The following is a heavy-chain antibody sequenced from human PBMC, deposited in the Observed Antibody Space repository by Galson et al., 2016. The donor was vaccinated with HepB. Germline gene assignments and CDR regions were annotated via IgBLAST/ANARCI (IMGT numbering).Heavy chain of an antibody. V-gene: IGHV3-7*03. CDR3: ARDGLGVYSFHQGPIGLPPGALLQEHL. CDR2: IKQDGSEK. CDR1: GFTFSSYW. J-gene: IGHJ6*01. D-gene: IGHD5-18*01. Sequence: SLRLSCAASGFTFSSYWMSWVRQAPGKGLEWVANIKQDGSEKYYVDSVKGRFTISRDNAKNSLYLQMNRLRAEDTAVYYCARDGLGVYSFHQGPIGLPPGALLQEHLWG.